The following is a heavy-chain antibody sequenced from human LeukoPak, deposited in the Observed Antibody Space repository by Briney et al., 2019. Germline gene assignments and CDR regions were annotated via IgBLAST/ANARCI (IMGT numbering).Heavy chain of an antibody. D-gene: IGHD2-15*01. CDR3: ANHYSAFEF. CDR2: ISGSATGYVP. J-gene: IGHJ4*02. CDR1: GFTFSTYG. V-gene: IGHV3-23*01. Sequence: QAGGSLRLSCAASGFTFSTYGMSWVRQSPGRGLEWVSVISGSATGYVPNYADSVRGRFTISRDNDKSTLYLQMNSLRVEDTAVYYCANHYSAFEFWGQGTLVTVSS.